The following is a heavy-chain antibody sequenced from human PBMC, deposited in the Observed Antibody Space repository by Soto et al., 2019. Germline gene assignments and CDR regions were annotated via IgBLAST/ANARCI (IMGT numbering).Heavy chain of an antibody. CDR3: ARGTRYYYDNTGPFYFEH. V-gene: IGHV4-59*01. J-gene: IGHJ4*02. D-gene: IGHD3-22*01. Sequence: SETLSLTCTVSGGSISNYYWSWIRQPPGNELEWIAYIYYNGITNYNPSLKSRVTISVDTSKNQFSLTLTSATAADTAVYYCARGTRYYYDNTGPFYFEHWGQGTLVTVYS. CDR2: IYYNGIT. CDR1: GGSISNYY.